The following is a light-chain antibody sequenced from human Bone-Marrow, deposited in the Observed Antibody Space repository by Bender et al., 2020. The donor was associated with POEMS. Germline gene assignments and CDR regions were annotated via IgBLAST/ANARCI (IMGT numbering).Light chain of an antibody. CDR1: SGNVGGYTY. J-gene: IGLJ7*01. V-gene: IGLV2-11*01. CDR3: SSCGSGGALV. CDR2: DVN. Sequence: QSALTQPRSVSGSPGQSVTISCTGTSGNVGGYTYVSWYQQHPGKAPKLMIYDVNKRPSGISNRFSASKSGNTASLTISGLQAEDEADYYCSSCGSGGALVFGGGTHLTVL.